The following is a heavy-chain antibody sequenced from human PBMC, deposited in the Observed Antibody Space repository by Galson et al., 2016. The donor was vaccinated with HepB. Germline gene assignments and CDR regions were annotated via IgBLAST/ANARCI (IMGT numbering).Heavy chain of an antibody. Sequence: SVKVSCKGSDYTFTTYGIHWVRQAPGQGLEWMGWINTYNGDTKHAQKFQGRATMTTDTSTRTAYMERRSLRSDDTAVYFCARLRPGGHWGQGTLGTVSS. CDR2: INTYNGDT. CDR1: DYTFTTYG. J-gene: IGHJ4*02. CDR3: ARLRPGGH. V-gene: IGHV1-18*01. D-gene: IGHD4-17*01.